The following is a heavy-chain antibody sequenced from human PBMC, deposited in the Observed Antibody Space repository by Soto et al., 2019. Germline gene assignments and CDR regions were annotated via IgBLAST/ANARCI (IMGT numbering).Heavy chain of an antibody. Sequence: SETLSLTCTVSGGSIGSYYWSWIRQPPGKGLEWIGYIYYSGSTNYNPSLKSRVTISVDTSKNQFSLKLSSVTAADTAAYYCARAPPTYGDYVGYYYYYYYMDVWGKGTTVTVSS. V-gene: IGHV4-59*01. CDR1: GGSIGSYY. D-gene: IGHD4-17*01. J-gene: IGHJ6*03. CDR2: IYYSGST. CDR3: ARAPPTYGDYVGYYYYYYYMDV.